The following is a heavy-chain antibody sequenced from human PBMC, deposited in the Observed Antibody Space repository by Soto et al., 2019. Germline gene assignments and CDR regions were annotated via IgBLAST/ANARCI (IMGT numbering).Heavy chain of an antibody. CDR3: ARITSPGYLDS. Sequence: EVQLVESGGGLVQPGGSLRLSCAASGFPFSSHWMTWVRQAPGKGLEWVAYIKQDGSEKYYVDSVMGRFTMSRDNTQSSLSLQMNTLRVEDSAVYYCARITSPGYLDSWGQGTLVTVSS. CDR1: GFPFSSHW. J-gene: IGHJ4*02. CDR2: IKQDGSEK. D-gene: IGHD1-20*01. V-gene: IGHV3-7*05.